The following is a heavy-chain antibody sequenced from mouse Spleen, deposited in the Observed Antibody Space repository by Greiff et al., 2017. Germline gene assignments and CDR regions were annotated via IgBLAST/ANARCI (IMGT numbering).Heavy chain of an antibody. Sequence: DVMLVESEGGLVQPGSSMKLSCTASGFTFSDYYMAWVRQVPEKGLEWVANINYDGSSTYYLDSLKSRFIISRDNAKNILYLQMSSLKSEDTATYYCAREAVPYAMDYWGQGTSVTVSS. V-gene: IGHV5-16*01. J-gene: IGHJ4*01. D-gene: IGHD1-1*01. CDR2: INYDGSST. CDR1: GFTFSDYY. CDR3: AREAVPYAMDY.